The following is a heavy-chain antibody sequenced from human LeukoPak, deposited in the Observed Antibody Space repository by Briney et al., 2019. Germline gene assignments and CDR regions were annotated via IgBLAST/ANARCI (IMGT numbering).Heavy chain of an antibody. J-gene: IGHJ4*02. CDR2: ISSGTGSYI. CDR1: GFSFSSYS. Sequence: GGSLRLSCVASGFSFSSYSMNWVRQAPGKGLEWVSTISSGTGSYIYYADSGRGRFTISRDNAKNSLYLQMNSLRAEDTAGYYCARCSGVFGSSGYWGQGTPLTASS. CDR3: ARCSGVFGSSGY. V-gene: IGHV3-21*06. D-gene: IGHD6-6*01.